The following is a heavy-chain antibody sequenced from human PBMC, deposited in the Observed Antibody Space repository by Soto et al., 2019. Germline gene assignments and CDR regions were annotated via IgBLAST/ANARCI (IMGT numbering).Heavy chain of an antibody. CDR1: GFSFSTYP. D-gene: IGHD2-15*01. Sequence: GGSLRLSCAASGFSFSTYPMTWVRQAPGKRLEGVSSISGSDGDTYYIDSVKGRFTISRDNSKNTVYLQMNSLRAEDTAVYYCASDYCSGGSCYSGRHHDAFDIWGQGTMVTVSS. J-gene: IGHJ3*02. CDR3: ASDYCSGGSCYSGRHHDAFDI. CDR2: ISGSDGDT. V-gene: IGHV3-23*01.